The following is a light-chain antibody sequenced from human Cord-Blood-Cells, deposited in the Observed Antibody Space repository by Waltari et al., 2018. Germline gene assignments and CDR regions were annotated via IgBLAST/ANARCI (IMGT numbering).Light chain of an antibody. CDR2: AAS. J-gene: IGKJ4*01. V-gene: IGKV1-39*01. Sequence: DIQMTQSPSSLSASVGNRVTITGRASQSISSYLNWYQQKPGKAPKLLIYAASSLQSGVPSRFSGSGSGTDFTLTISSLQPEDFATYYCQHSYSTPLTFGGVTKLEIK. CDR1: QSISSY. CDR3: QHSYSTPLT.